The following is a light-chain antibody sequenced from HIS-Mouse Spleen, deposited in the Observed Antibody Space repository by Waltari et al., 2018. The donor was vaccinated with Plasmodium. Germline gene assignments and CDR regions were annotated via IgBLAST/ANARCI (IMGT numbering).Light chain of an antibody. CDR2: QDS. J-gene: IGLJ2*01. CDR3: QAWDSSTVV. V-gene: IGLV3-1*01. Sequence: SYELTQPPSVSVSPGQTAIITFSGDTLGDKYACWYQQKPGQSPVLVIYQDSKRPSGIPERFSGSNSGNTATLTISGTQAMDEADYYCQAWDSSTVVFGGGTKLTVL. CDR1: TLGDKY.